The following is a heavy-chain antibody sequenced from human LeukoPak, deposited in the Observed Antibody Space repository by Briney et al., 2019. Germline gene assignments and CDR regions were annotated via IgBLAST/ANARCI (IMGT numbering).Heavy chain of an antibody. Sequence: GGSLRLSCAASGFAFSSHWMHWVRQVPGKGLVWVSRINSDGSNTIYADSVEGRFTISRDNAKNTLYLQMNSLRAEDTAVYYCARIRVPSYYFDYWGQGTLVTVSS. J-gene: IGHJ4*02. CDR2: INSDGSNT. V-gene: IGHV3-74*01. CDR1: GFAFSSHW. CDR3: ARIRVPSYYFDY.